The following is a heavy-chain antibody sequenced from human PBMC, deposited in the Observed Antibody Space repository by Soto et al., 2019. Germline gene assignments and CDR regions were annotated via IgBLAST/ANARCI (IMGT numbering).Heavy chain of an antibody. Sequence: PGGSLGLSCAASGFTFSSYGMHWVRQAPGKGLEWVAVISYDGSNKYYADSVKGRFTISRDNSKNTLYLQMNSLRAEDTAVYYCAKDKRGVGAIGAYYGMDVWGQGTTVTVSS. CDR2: ISYDGSNK. CDR3: AKDKRGVGAIGAYYGMDV. CDR1: GFTFSSYG. D-gene: IGHD1-26*01. V-gene: IGHV3-30*18. J-gene: IGHJ6*02.